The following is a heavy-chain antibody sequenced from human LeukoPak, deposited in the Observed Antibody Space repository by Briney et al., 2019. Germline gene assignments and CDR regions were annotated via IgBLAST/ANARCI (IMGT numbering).Heavy chain of an antibody. V-gene: IGHV4-59*01. D-gene: IGHD2-8*02. CDR1: GVSISSYY. J-gene: IGHJ5*02. Sequence: PSETLSLTCTVSGVSISSYYWSWIRQPPGKGLEWIGYIYYSGSTSYNPSLKSRVTISVDTSKNQFSLKLSSVTAADTAVYYCARLPWYNWFDPWGQGTLVTVSS. CDR3: ARLPWYNWFDP. CDR2: IYYSGST.